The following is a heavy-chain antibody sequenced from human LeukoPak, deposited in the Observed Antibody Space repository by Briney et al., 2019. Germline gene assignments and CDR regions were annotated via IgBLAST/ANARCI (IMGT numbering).Heavy chain of an antibody. V-gene: IGHV4-61*01. CDR3: ARDVGATPGYFDY. J-gene: IGHJ4*02. Sequence: PSETLSLTCTVSGGSISSGSYYWSWIRQPPGKGLEWIGYIYYSGNTNYNPSLKSRVTISVDTSKNQFSLRLSSVTAADTAVYYCARDVGATPGYFDYWGQGTLVTVSS. CDR2: IYYSGNT. D-gene: IGHD1-26*01. CDR1: GGSISSGSYY.